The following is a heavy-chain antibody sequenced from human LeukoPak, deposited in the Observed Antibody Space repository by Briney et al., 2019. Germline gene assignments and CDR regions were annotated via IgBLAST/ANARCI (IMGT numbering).Heavy chain of an antibody. J-gene: IGHJ4*02. V-gene: IGHV4-34*01. Sequence: NASETLSLTCAVYGGSFSGYYWSWIRQPPGKGLEWIGEIDHSGSTNYNASLKSRVTISVDTAKNQFSLKLSSVTAADTAVYYCGRGPPWSGRPFDYWGQGTLVTVSS. CDR2: IDHSGST. D-gene: IGHD3-3*01. CDR1: GGSFSGYY. CDR3: GRGPPWSGRPFDY.